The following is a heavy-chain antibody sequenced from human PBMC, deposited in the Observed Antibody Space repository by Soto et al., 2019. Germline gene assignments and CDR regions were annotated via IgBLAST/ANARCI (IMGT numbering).Heavy chain of an antibody. CDR3: AREGYYYGSGTYSYFDY. V-gene: IGHV4-38-2*02. Sequence: SETLSLTCAVSGYSISSGYYWGWIRQPPGKGLEWIGSIYHSGSTYYNPSLKSRVTISVDTSKNQFSLKLSSVTAADTAVYYCAREGYYYGSGTYSYFDYWGQGTLVTVSS. CDR2: IYHSGST. D-gene: IGHD3-10*01. CDR1: GYSISSGYY. J-gene: IGHJ4*02.